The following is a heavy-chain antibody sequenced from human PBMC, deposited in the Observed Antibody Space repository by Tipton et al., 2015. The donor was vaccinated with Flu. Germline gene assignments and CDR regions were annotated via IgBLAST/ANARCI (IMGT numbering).Heavy chain of an antibody. CDR2: IFTIGGT. J-gene: IGHJ3*01. D-gene: IGHD5-12*01. V-gene: IGHV4-61*02. CDR1: GVSTTSTLYY. CDR3: ARDLRGYRGYTGGDAFDV. Sequence: TLSLPCAVSGVSTTSTLYYWSWIRQPAGKGLEWIGRIFTIGGTNYNPSLQSRVTMSVDTSKNQFSLELSSVTAADTAVYYCARDLRGYRGYTGGDAFDVWGQGTMVTVSS.